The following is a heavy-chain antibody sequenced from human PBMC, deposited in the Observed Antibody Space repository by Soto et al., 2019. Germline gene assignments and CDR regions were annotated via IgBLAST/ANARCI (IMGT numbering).Heavy chain of an antibody. CDR2: IHNSGTS. J-gene: IGHJ5*01. V-gene: IGHV4-59*01. Sequence: TSETMCLTCTVSGETSTSYGWGWIQQATGKGLEWIGHIHNSGTSTHNPSLNGRGTISIDMSKKQFSLKLTSLTSADTAVYYCAKDFYDSVVYTGFASWSQGTLVPVSS. CDR1: GETSTSYG. D-gene: IGHD3-22*01. CDR3: AKDFYDSVVYTGFAS.